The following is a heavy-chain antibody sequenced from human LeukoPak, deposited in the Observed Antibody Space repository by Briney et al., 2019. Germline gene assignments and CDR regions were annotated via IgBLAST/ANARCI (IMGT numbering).Heavy chain of an antibody. D-gene: IGHD5-18*01. CDR3: ARDEPGDSYGLY. CDR2: IKQDGSQK. Sequence: GGSLRLSCAVSGFTFSSYWMHWVRQAPGKGLEWVANIKQDGSQKYYVDSVRGRFTISRDNAKNSLYLQLNSLRAEDTAVYYCARDEPGDSYGLYWGQGTLVTVSS. J-gene: IGHJ4*02. V-gene: IGHV3-7*05. CDR1: GFTFSSYW.